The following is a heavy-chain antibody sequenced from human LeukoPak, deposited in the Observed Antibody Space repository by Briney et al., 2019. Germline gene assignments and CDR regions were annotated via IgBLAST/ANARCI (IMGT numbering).Heavy chain of an antibody. D-gene: IGHD2-2*01. J-gene: IGHJ1*01. CDR3: AITRAGWGVPAAKGNTEYFQH. CDR2: ISGSGGST. CDR1: GFTFSSYA. V-gene: IGHV3-23*01. Sequence: PGGSLRLSCAASGFTFSSYAMSWVRQAPGKGLEWVSAISGSGGSTYYADSVKGRFTISRDNSKNTLYLQMNSLRAEDTAVYYCAITRAGWGVPAAKGNTEYFQHWGQGTLVTVSS.